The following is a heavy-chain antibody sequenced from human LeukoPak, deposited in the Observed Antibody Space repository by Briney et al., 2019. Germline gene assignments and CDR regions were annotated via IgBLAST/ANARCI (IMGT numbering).Heavy chain of an antibody. CDR2: ISGSGGST. J-gene: IGHJ4*02. CDR3: AKEYYDILTGYSDY. V-gene: IGHV3-23*01. CDR1: GFTFSSYA. D-gene: IGHD3-9*01. Sequence: PGGSLRLSCVASGFTFSSYAMSWVRQAPGKGLEWVSAISGSGGSTYYADSVKGRFTISRDNSKNTLYLQMNSLRAEDTAVYYCAKEYYDILTGYSDYWGQGTLVTVSS.